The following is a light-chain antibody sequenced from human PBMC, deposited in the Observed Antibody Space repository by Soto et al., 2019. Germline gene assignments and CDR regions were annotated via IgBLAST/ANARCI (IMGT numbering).Light chain of an antibody. CDR1: QSVSSSY. V-gene: IGKV3-20*01. Sequence: EIVLTQSPGTLSLSPGERATLSCRASQSVSSSYLAWYQQKPGQAPRLLIYGASSRATGIPDRFSRSGSGTDFALTSSRMEPEEFAVYYCQQDGSSPPLTFGGGTKVEIK. CDR2: GAS. J-gene: IGKJ4*01. CDR3: QQDGSSPPLT.